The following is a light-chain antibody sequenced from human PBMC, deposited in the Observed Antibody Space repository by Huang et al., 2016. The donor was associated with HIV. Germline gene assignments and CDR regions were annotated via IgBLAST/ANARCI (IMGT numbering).Light chain of an antibody. CDR1: QNINSW. J-gene: IGKJ1*01. V-gene: IGKV1-5*03. CDR2: KIS. Sequence: DIQMTQSPSTLSAFIGDRVTTTCRASQNINSWLAWYQQKPGKAPKLLIYKISSLQGGVPSRFSGSGSGTEFILTISSLQPDDVGTYYCQYGETFGQGTKVEIK. CDR3: QYGET.